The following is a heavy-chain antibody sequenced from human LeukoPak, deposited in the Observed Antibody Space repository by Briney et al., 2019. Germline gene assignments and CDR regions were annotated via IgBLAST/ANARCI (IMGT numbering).Heavy chain of an antibody. CDR1: GFTFSSYS. CDR2: ISSSSSYI. D-gene: IGHD6-13*01. J-gene: IGHJ6*04. V-gene: IGHV3-21*01. Sequence: GGSLRLSCAASGFTFSSYSMNWVRQAPGKGLEWVSSISSSSSYIYYADSVKGRFTISRDNAKNSLYLQMNSLRAEDTAVYYGARTGIANNYSGMDVGGKGPTVTVSS. CDR3: ARTGIANNYSGMDV.